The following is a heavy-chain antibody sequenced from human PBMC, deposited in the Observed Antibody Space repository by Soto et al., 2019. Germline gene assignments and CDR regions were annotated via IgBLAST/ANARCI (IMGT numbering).Heavy chain of an antibody. V-gene: IGHV3-33*01. CDR1: GFTFSSYG. J-gene: IGHJ6*02. CDR3: ARDVVYDRWKAYYYYYGMDV. Sequence: GGSLRLSCAASGFTFSSYGMHWVRRAPGKGLEWVAVIWYDGSNKYYADSVKGRFTISRDNSKNTLYLQMNSLRAEDTAVYYCARDVVYDRWKAYYYYYGMDVWGQGTTVTVSS. CDR2: IWYDGSNK. D-gene: IGHD3-10*02.